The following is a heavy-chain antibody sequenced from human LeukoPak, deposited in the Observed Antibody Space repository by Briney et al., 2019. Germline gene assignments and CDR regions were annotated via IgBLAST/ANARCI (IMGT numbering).Heavy chain of an antibody. Sequence: GGSLRLSCEASGFTFSSISMNWVRQAPGKGLEWVSSISPDGGTTYHADSVKGRFTTSRDNAKSSLYLQMNSLRAEDTAVYYCARSAGRVLRFLLRFSTSAAWFDPWGQGTLVTVSS. J-gene: IGHJ5*02. CDR3: ARSAGRVLRFLLRFSTSAAWFDP. D-gene: IGHD3-3*01. CDR2: ISPDGGTT. CDR1: GFTFSSIS. V-gene: IGHV3-21*06.